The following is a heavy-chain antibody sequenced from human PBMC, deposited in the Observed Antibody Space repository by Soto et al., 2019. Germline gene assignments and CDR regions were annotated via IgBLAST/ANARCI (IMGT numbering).Heavy chain of an antibody. CDR3: TTDPGLVPDYYYYYGMDV. CDR1: GFTFSNAW. V-gene: IGHV3-15*07. D-gene: IGHD2-2*01. J-gene: IGHJ6*02. Sequence: GGSLRLSCAASGFTFSNAWMNWVRQAPGKGLEWVGRIKSKTDGGTTDYAAPVKGRFTISRDDSKNTLYLQMNSLKTEDTAVYYCTTDPGLVPDYYYYYGMDVWGQGTTVTVSS. CDR2: IKSKTDGGTT.